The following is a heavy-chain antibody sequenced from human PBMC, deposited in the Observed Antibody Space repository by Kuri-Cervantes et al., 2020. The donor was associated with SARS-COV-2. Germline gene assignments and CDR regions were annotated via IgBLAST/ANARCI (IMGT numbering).Heavy chain of an antibody. CDR2: INPNSGGT. CDR1: GYTFTGYY. CDR3: AREGVGAHKGYYMDV. D-gene: IGHD1-26*01. V-gene: IGHV1-2*02. J-gene: IGHJ6*03. Sequence: GGSLRLSCKASGYTFTGYYMHWVRQAPGQGLEWMGWINPNSGGTNYAQKFQGRVTMTRDTSISTAYMELSRLRSDDTAVYYCAREGVGAHKGYYMDVWGKGTTVTVSS.